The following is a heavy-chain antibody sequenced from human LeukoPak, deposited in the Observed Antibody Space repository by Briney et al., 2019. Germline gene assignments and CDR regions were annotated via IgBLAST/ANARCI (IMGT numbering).Heavy chain of an antibody. D-gene: IGHD2-8*01. CDR3: ARGRGCTNGVCYYFDN. CDR2: ISTNGGST. Sequence: GGSLRLSCAASGFTFSSYAMSWVRQAPGKGLEYVSGISTNGGSTYYANSVKGRFTISRDNSKNTLYLQMGSLRAEDMAVYYCARGRGCTNGVCYYFDNWGQGTLVTVSS. CDR1: GFTFSSYA. V-gene: IGHV3-64*01. J-gene: IGHJ4*02.